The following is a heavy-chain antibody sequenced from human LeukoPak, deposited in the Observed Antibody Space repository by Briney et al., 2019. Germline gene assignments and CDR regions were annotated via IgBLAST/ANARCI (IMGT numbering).Heavy chain of an antibody. CDR3: ASPVTTSADGNWFDP. Sequence: KPSETLSLTCAVYGGSFSGYYWGWIRQPPGKGLEWIGEINHSGSTNYNPSLKSRVTISVDTSKNQFSLKLSSVTAADTAVYYCASPVTTSADGNWFDPWGQGTLVTVSS. CDR2: INHSGST. CDR1: GGSFSGYY. V-gene: IGHV4-34*01. J-gene: IGHJ5*02. D-gene: IGHD4-17*01.